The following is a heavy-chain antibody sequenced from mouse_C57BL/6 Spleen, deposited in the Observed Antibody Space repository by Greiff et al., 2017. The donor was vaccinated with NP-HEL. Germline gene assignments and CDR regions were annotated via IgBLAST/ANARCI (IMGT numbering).Heavy chain of an antibody. Sequence: VQLQQSGTELVKPGASVKLSCKASGYTFTSYWMHWVKQRPGQGLEWIGNINPSNGGTNYNEKFKSKATLTVDKSSSTAYMQLSSLTSEDSAVYYCARGNYYGTPYFDVWGTGTTVTVSS. CDR1: GYTFTSYW. V-gene: IGHV1-53*01. CDR2: INPSNGGT. J-gene: IGHJ1*03. CDR3: ARGNYYGTPYFDV. D-gene: IGHD1-1*01.